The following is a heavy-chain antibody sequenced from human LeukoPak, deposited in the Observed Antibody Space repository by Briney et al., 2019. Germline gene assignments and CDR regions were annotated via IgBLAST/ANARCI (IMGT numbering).Heavy chain of an antibody. CDR3: ARVQDCSGGSCYGAFDI. CDR2: ISSSGSTI. V-gene: IGHV3-11*01. J-gene: IGHJ3*02. Sequence: GGSLRLSCAASGFIFSDYYMNWIRQAPGKGLEWVSYISSSGSTIKYADSVKGRFTISRDNAKNSVFLQMNSLRAEDTAVYYCARVQDCSGGSCYGAFDIWGQGTMVTVSS. CDR1: GFIFSDYY. D-gene: IGHD2-15*01.